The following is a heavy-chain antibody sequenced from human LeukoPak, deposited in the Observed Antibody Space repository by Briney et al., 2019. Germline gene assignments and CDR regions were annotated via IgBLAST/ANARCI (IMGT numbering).Heavy chain of an antibody. CDR2: INAGNGNT. CDR3: ARDLSWSSSWYEGVSYFDY. J-gene: IGHJ4*02. D-gene: IGHD6-13*01. V-gene: IGHV1-3*01. CDR1: GYTFTSYA. Sequence: ASVKVSCKASGYTFTSYATHWVRQAPGQRLEWMGWINAGNGNTKYSQTFQGRVTITRDTSASTAYMELSSLRSEDTAVYYCARDLSWSSSWYEGVSYFDYWGQGTLVTVSS.